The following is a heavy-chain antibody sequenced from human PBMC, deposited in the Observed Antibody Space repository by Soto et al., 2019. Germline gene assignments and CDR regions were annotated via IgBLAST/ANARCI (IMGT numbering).Heavy chain of an antibody. D-gene: IGHD6-19*01. V-gene: IGHV3-7*01. CDR1: RFTFSNYG. CDR2: IKQDGSQN. J-gene: IGHJ4*02. Sequence: XGSLRVSCPAARFTFSNYGMSWVRQAPGKGLEWVANIKQDGSQNYYVDSVKGRFTTSRDNTKNSFYLQMNSLRAEDTAVYYCARDHINGWKFDYWGRGTLVT. CDR3: ARDHINGWKFDY.